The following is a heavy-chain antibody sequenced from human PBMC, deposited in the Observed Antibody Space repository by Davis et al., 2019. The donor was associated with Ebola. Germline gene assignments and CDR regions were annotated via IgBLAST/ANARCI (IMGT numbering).Heavy chain of an antibody. CDR2: IYHSGIT. D-gene: IGHD4-23*01. Sequence: MPSETLSLTCALPGGSTSSSNWSSCVRQPPGHGLEWFGAIYHSGITNYNPSLKSRVTISVDKSKNQFSLKLSSVTAADTAVYYCARDLLGGGYWGQGTLVTVSS. J-gene: IGHJ4*02. CDR3: ARDLLGGGY. V-gene: IGHV4-4*02. CDR1: GGSTSSSNW.